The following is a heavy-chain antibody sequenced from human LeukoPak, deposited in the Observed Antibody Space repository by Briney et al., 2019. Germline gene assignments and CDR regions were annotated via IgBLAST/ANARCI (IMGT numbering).Heavy chain of an antibody. CDR1: GYSISSGYY. V-gene: IGHV4-38-2*02. Sequence: SETLSLTCTVSGYSISSGYYWGWIRQPPGKGLEWIGSIYRSGSTYYNPSLKSRVTISVDTSKNQFSLKLSSVTAADTAVYYSAREYSSSSWGYWGQGTLVTVSS. D-gene: IGHD6-6*01. J-gene: IGHJ4*02. CDR2: IYRSGST. CDR3: AREYSSSSWGY.